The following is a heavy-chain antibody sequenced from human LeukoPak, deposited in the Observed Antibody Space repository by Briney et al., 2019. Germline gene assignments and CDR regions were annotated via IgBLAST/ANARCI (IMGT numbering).Heavy chain of an antibody. CDR1: GGSFSGYY. Sequence: PSETLSLTCAVYGGSFSGYYGGWIRQPPGKGREWIGEINDSGTTNYNASLKSRVTISVDTSKKQFSLKLNSVTAADTAMYYCAKSGGYGLIDYWGQGTLVTVSS. D-gene: IGHD2-15*01. V-gene: IGHV4-34*01. J-gene: IGHJ4*02. CDR3: AKSGGYGLIDY. CDR2: INDSGTT.